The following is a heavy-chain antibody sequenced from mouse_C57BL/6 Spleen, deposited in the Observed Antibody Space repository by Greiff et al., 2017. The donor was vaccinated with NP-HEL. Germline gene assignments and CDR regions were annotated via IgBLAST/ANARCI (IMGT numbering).Heavy chain of an antibody. Sequence: VQLQQPGAELVRPGTSVKLSCKASGYTFTSYWMHWVKQRPGQGLEWIGVIDPSDSYTNYNPKFKGKATLTVDTSSSTAYMQLSSLTSEDSAVYYGARRGYGSRGGYAMDYWGQGTSVTVSS. CDR1: GYTFTSYW. D-gene: IGHD1-1*01. J-gene: IGHJ4*01. CDR3: ARRGYGSRGGYAMDY. V-gene: IGHV1-59*01. CDR2: IDPSDSYT.